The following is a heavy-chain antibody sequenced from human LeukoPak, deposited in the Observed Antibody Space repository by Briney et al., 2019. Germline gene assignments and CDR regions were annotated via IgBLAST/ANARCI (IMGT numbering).Heavy chain of an antibody. CDR3: AGEISSALGVDYYGMDV. CDR2: IYYSGST. Sequence: PSETLSLTCTVSGGSISSYYWSWIRQPPGKGLEWIGNIYYSGSTNYNPSLKSRVTISVDTSKNQFSLKLSSVTAADTAVYYCAGEISSALGVDYYGMDVWGQGTTVTVSS. CDR1: GGSISSYY. D-gene: IGHD3-10*01. V-gene: IGHV4-59*01. J-gene: IGHJ6*02.